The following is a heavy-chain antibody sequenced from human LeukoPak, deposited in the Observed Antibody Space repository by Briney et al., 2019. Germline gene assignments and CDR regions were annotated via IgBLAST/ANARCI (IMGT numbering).Heavy chain of an antibody. J-gene: IGHJ6*03. CDR3: ARYRSAAMMYYYYMDV. CDR1: GGSISSGGYY. D-gene: IGHD2-2*01. CDR2: IYYSGST. V-gene: IGHV4-31*03. Sequence: PSQTLSLTCTVSGGSISSGGYYWSWIRQHPGKGLEWIGYIYYSGSTYYNPPLKSRVTISVDTSKNQFSLKLSSVTAADTAVYYCARYRSAAMMYYYYMDVWGKGTTVTVSS.